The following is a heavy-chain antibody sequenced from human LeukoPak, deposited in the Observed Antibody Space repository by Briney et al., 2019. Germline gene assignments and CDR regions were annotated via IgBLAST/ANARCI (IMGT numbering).Heavy chain of an antibody. Sequence: GGSLRLSCAASGFTVSSNYMSWVRQAPGKGLEWVSVIFSRDNTYYGDSVKGRFTISRDNSKNPLYLQMNSLRAEDTAMYYCARDRFGILLWYWGQGTLVTVSS. CDR3: ARDRFGILLWY. V-gene: IGHV3-53*01. J-gene: IGHJ4*02. CDR2: IFSRDNT. CDR1: GFTVSSNY. D-gene: IGHD4-23*01.